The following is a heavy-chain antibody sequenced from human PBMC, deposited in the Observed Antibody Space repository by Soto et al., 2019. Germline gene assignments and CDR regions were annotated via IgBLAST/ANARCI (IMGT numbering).Heavy chain of an antibody. CDR1: GFTFSSYG. CDR3: ARASPVPATNWFDP. J-gene: IGHJ5*02. Sequence: ESGGGVVQPGRSLRLSCAASGFTFSSYGMHWVRQAPGKGLEWVAVIWYDGSNKYYADSVKGRFTISRDNSKNTLYLQMNSLRAEDTAVYYCARASPVPATNWFDPWGQGTLVTVSS. V-gene: IGHV3-33*01. D-gene: IGHD2-2*01. CDR2: IWYDGSNK.